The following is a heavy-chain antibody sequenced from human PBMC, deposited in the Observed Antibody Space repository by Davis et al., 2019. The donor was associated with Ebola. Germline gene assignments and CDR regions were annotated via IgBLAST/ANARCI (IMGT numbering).Heavy chain of an antibody. CDR2: INHSGST. CDR1: GGSFSGYY. J-gene: IGHJ6*02. CDR3: ARGPQGYWSSTSCYKAYYYYGMDV. V-gene: IGHV4-34*01. D-gene: IGHD2-2*02. Sequence: MPGGSLRLSCAVSGGSFSGYYWGWIRQPPGKGLEWIGDINHSGSTNYNPSPKSRVTISEDKSKNQFSRKLSSVTAADTAVYYCARGPQGYWSSTSCYKAYYYYGMDVWGQGTTVTVSS.